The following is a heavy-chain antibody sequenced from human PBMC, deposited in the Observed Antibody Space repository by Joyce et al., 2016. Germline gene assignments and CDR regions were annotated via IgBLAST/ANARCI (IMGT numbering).Heavy chain of an antibody. CDR3: ARERNFGDLSFDP. V-gene: IGHV1-8*01. J-gene: IGHJ5*02. Sequence: QVQLVQSGAEVKKPGASVKVSCKDSRSTFTSYEINWVRQGTGQGLEWRGWMNPNTGNTAYAQKFQGRVTMTRNTSISTAYMELSSLRSEETAVYYCARERNFGDLSFDPWGQGNLVTVSS. D-gene: IGHD4-17*01. CDR2: MNPNTGNT. CDR1: RSTFTSYE.